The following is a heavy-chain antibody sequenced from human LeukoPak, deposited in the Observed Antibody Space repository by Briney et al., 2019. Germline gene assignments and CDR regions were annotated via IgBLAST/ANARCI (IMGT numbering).Heavy chain of an antibody. J-gene: IGHJ6*02. CDR1: GFTFSSYS. V-gene: IGHV3-21*01. Sequence: KSGGSLRLSCAASGFTFSSYSMNWVRQAPGKGLEWVSSISSSSSYIYYADSVKGRFTISRDNAKNSLYLQMNSLRAEDTAVYYCARDPYVEAAAGTSYYGMDVWGQGTTVTVSS. D-gene: IGHD6-13*01. CDR2: ISSSSSYI. CDR3: ARDPYVEAAAGTSYYGMDV.